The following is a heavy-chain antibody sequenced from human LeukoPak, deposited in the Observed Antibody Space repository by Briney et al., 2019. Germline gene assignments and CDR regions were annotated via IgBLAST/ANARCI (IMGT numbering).Heavy chain of an antibody. CDR1: GGTFSSYA. J-gene: IGHJ4*02. D-gene: IGHD2-15*01. Sequence: SVKVSCKASGGTFSSYAISWVRQAPGQGLEWMEGIIPIFGTANYAQKFQGRVTITADESTSTAYMELSSLRSEDTAVYYCARDVSLLLGRGFDYWGQGTLVTVSS. CDR3: ARDVSLLLGRGFDY. CDR2: IIPIFGTA. V-gene: IGHV1-69*01.